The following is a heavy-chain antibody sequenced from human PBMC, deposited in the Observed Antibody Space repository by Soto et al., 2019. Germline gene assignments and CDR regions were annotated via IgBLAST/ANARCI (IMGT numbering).Heavy chain of an antibody. Sequence: GGSLRLSCVASGFTFDDYAMHWVRQAPGKGLEWVSGVSWNSGKIDYADSVTGRFTISRDNAKNSLYLEMNSLTAEDTAFYYCVKDVNSGWFRYFHYWGQGTLVTVSS. CDR1: GFTFDDYA. J-gene: IGHJ1*01. V-gene: IGHV3-9*01. CDR2: VSWNSGKI. CDR3: VKDVNSGWFRYFHY. D-gene: IGHD6-19*01.